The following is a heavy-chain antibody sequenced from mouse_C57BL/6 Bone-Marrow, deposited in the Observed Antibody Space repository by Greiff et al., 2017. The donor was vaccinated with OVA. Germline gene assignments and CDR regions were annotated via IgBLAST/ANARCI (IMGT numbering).Heavy chain of an antibody. Sequence: DVKLVESGGDLVKPGGSLKLSCAASGFTFSSYGMSWVRQTPDKRLEWVATISSGGSYTYYPASVKGRFTISRDNAKNTLYLQMSSLKSEDTAMYYCAIGDLYYNGRGYFDVWGTGTTVTVSS. D-gene: IGHD1-1*01. J-gene: IGHJ1*03. CDR2: ISSGGSYT. V-gene: IGHV5-6*02. CDR1: GFTFSSYG. CDR3: AIGDLYYNGRGYFDV.